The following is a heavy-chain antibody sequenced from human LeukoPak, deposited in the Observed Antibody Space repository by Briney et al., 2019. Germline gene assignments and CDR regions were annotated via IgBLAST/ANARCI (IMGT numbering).Heavy chain of an antibody. D-gene: IGHD6-13*01. J-gene: IGHJ4*02. CDR1: GGSFSGYY. Sequence: SETLSLTCAVYGGSFSGYYWSWIRQPPGKVLEWIGEINHSGSTNYNPSLKSRVTISVDTSKNEFSLKLRSVTAADTAVYYCARVTGYRIEDYFDYWGQGTLVTVSS. V-gene: IGHV4-34*01. CDR3: ARVTGYRIEDYFDY. CDR2: INHSGST.